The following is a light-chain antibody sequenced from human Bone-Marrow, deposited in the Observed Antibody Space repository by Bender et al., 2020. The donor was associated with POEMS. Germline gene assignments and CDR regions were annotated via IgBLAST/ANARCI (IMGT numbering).Light chain of an antibody. Sequence: QSALTQPASVSGSPGQSITISCAGTSSDVGSYDLVSWYQQHPGKAPKLVIYDVSHWPSGVAHRFLGSKSGNTASLTIPGLQADDEADYYCAAYTGTTVLFGGGTKLTVL. CDR3: AAYTGTTVL. J-gene: IGLJ2*01. CDR1: SSDVGSYDL. CDR2: DVS. V-gene: IGLV2-14*02.